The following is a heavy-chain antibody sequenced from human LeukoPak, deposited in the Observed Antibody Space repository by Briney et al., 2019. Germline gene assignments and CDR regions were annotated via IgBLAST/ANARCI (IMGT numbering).Heavy chain of an antibody. V-gene: IGHV1-46*01. CDR3: ARVWSSGYYIDY. J-gene: IGHJ4*02. D-gene: IGHD3-22*01. CDR2: INPSGGST. Sequence: GASVKVSCKASGYTFTSYYMHWVRQAPGQGLEWMGIINPSGGSTSYAQKFQGRVTMTRDMSTSTVYMELSSLRSEDTAVYYCARVWSSGYYIDYWGQGTLVTVSS. CDR1: GYTFTSYY.